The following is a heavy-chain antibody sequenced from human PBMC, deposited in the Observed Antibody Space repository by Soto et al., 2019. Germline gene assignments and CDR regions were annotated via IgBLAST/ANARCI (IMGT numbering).Heavy chain of an antibody. J-gene: IGHJ4*01. D-gene: IGHD6-19*01. CDR3: TKDSGSGFFDY. CDR1: GFTFDDYA. V-gene: IGHV3-9*01. CDR2: ISWNSGSI. Sequence: GGSLRLSCAASGFTFDDYAMHWVRQAPGKGLEWVSGISWNSGSIGYADSVKGRFTISRDNAKNSLYLQMNSLRAEDTALYYCTKDSGSGFFDYGGQEPWSPSPQ.